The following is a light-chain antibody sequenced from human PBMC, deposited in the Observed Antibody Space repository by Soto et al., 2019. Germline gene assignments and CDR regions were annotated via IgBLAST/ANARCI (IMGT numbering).Light chain of an antibody. Sequence: QSAPTQPASVSGFPGQSITISCTGTSSDVGGYNYVSWYQHHPGKAPKLMIYEISRRPSGVSTRFSGSKSGNTASLTISGLQAEDEADYYCSSYTSSSTLVLGGGTKLTVL. V-gene: IGLV2-14*01. J-gene: IGLJ3*02. CDR2: EIS. CDR3: SSYTSSSTLV. CDR1: SSDVGGYNY.